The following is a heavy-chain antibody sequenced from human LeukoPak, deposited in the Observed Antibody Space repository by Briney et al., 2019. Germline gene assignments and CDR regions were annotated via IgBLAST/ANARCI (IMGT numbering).Heavy chain of an antibody. J-gene: IGHJ4*02. CDR2: ISSSSSYI. Sequence: GGSLRLSCAASGITFSSFSMNWVRQAPGKGLEWVSSISSSSSYIYYADSVKGRFTISRDNAKNSLFLQMNSLRAEDTAVYYCARGADLWFGESLPFDYWGQGTLVTVSS. D-gene: IGHD3-10*01. V-gene: IGHV3-21*01. CDR1: GITFSSFS. CDR3: ARGADLWFGESLPFDY.